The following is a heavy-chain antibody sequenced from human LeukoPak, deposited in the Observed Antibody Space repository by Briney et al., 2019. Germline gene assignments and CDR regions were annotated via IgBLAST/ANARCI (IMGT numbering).Heavy chain of an antibody. CDR1: GGSFSGYY. D-gene: IGHD5-12*01. V-gene: IGHV4-59*01. CDR2: IYYSGST. CDR3: ARDRSYSGYDF. J-gene: IGHJ4*02. Sequence: SETLSLTCAVYGGSFSGYYWSWIRQPPGKGLEWIGYIYYSGSTNYNPSLKSRVTISEDTSKNQFSLKLSSVTAADTAVYYCARDRSYSGYDFWGQGTLVTVSS.